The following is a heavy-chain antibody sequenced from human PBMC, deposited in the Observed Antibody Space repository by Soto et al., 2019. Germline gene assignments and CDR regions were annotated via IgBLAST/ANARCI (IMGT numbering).Heavy chain of an antibody. Sequence: ASVKVSCKASGYTFTSYGISWVRQAPGQGLEWMGWISAYNGNTNYAQKLQGRVTMTTDTSTSTAYMELRSLRSDDTAVYYCARDPLYYYDSSGESAGSYYYYYGMEVWG. D-gene: IGHD3-22*01. CDR2: ISAYNGNT. J-gene: IGHJ6*02. CDR1: GYTFTSYG. V-gene: IGHV1-18*01. CDR3: ARDPLYYYDSSGESAGSYYYYYGMEV.